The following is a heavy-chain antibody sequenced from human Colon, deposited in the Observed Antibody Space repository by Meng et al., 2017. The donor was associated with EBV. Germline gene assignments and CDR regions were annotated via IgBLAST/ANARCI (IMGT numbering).Heavy chain of an antibody. Sequence: QLQLQESGSGLVKPSXXLSPTCVVSGDSVTNGGYSWSWIRQPPGKGLEWIGYIYHSGSTKYNPSLKSRVTISVDTSKNQFSLKLSSVTAADTAVYYCARERGGVTRDFDSWGQGALVHVSS. V-gene: IGHV4-30-2*01. J-gene: IGHJ4*02. CDR3: ARERGGVTRDFDS. D-gene: IGHD3-16*01. CDR2: IYHSGST. CDR1: GDSVTNGGYS.